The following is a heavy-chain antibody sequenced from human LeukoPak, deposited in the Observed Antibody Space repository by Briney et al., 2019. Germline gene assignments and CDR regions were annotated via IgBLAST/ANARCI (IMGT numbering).Heavy chain of an antibody. J-gene: IGHJ4*02. CDR1: GDSVSSYSAA. Sequence: SQTLTLTCAISGDSVSSYSAAWNWITQSPSRGLEWLGRTYCRSKWYNDYAVSVNSRITINPETSMNQIYQPLNSVTTEVSAVYFCARVQYYDSSGPLDYWGQGTLVTVSS. CDR3: ARVQYYDSSGPLDY. V-gene: IGHV6-1*01. D-gene: IGHD3-22*01. CDR2: TYCRSKWYN.